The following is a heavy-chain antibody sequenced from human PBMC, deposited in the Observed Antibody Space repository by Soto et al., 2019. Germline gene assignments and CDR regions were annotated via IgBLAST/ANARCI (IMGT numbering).Heavy chain of an antibody. D-gene: IGHD6-13*01. CDR2: INHSGST. Sequence: QVQLQQWGAGLLKPSETLSLTCAVYGGSFSGYYWSWIRQPPGKGLEWIGEINHSGSTNYNPSLKSRVTLSVDTSKNQFSLKLSSVTAAERAVYYCGRDGSSWTYGCYYYYYYMDVWGKGTTVTVSS. V-gene: IGHV4-34*01. J-gene: IGHJ6*03. CDR3: GRDGSSWTYGCYYYYYYMDV. CDR1: GGSFSGYY.